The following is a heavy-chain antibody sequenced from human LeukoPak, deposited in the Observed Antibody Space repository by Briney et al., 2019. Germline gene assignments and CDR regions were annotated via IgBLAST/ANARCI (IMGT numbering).Heavy chain of an antibody. Sequence: PGGSLRLSCAASGFTFSSYGMHWVRQPPGKGLEWIGEINHSGSTNYNPSLKSRVTISVDTSKNQFSLKLSSVTAADTAVYYCARHKAMIVVVDNWFDPWGQGTLVTVSS. D-gene: IGHD3-22*01. CDR2: INHSGST. J-gene: IGHJ5*02. CDR3: ARHKAMIVVVDNWFDP. CDR1: GFTFSSYG. V-gene: IGHV4-34*01.